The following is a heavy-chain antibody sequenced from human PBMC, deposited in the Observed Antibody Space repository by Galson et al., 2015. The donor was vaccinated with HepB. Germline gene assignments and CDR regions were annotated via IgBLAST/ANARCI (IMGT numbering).Heavy chain of an antibody. CDR2: ISSSSSTI. CDR3: ARDGIAAAGSYYYYYGMDV. V-gene: IGHV3-48*02. D-gene: IGHD6-13*01. Sequence: SLRLSCAASGFTFSSYSMNWVRQAPGKGLEWVSYISSSSSTIYYADSVNGRFTISRDNAKNSLYLQMNSLRDEDTAVYYCARDGIAAAGSYYYYYGMDVWGQGTTVTVSS. CDR1: GFTFSSYS. J-gene: IGHJ6*02.